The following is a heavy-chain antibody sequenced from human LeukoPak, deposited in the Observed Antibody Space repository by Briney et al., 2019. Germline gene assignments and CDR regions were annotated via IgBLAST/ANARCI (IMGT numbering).Heavy chain of an antibody. D-gene: IGHD3-16*01. Sequence: GGSLRLSCAASGFTFSSYNMNWVRQAPGKGLEWVSSISSSSSYIYYADSVKGRFTISRDNAKNSLSLQMDSLRAEDTAVYYCARGDFGRYAFDFWGQGTMVTVSS. CDR2: ISSSSSYI. J-gene: IGHJ3*01. CDR3: ARGDFGRYAFDF. V-gene: IGHV3-21*04. CDR1: GFTFSSYN.